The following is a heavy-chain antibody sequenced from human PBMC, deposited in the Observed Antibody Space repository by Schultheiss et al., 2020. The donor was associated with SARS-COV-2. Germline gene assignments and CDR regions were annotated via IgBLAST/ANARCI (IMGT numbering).Heavy chain of an antibody. D-gene: IGHD4-17*01. CDR2: IGSSGSPI. Sequence: GGSLRLSCAASGFTFSSYAMHWVRQAPGKGLEWVSYIGSSGSPIYYADSVKGRFTISRDNSKNTLYLQMNSLRAEDTAVYYCARDLSVTTSFDYWGQGTLVTVSS. J-gene: IGHJ4*02. V-gene: IGHV3-48*01. CDR3: ARDLSVTTSFDY. CDR1: GFTFSSYA.